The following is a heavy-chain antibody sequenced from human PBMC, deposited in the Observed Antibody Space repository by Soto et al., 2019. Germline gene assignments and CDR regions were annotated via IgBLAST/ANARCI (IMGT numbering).Heavy chain of an antibody. V-gene: IGHV4-39*01. CDR2: IYYSGST. D-gene: IGHD6-6*01. Sequence: SETLSLTCTVSGGSISSSSYYWGWIRQPPGKGLEWIGSIYYSGSTYYNPSLKSRVTISVDTSKNQFSLKLSSVTAADTALYYCARAMGIAARHETAGNWFDPWGQGTLVTVSS. J-gene: IGHJ5*02. CDR1: GGSISSSSYY. CDR3: ARAMGIAARHETAGNWFDP.